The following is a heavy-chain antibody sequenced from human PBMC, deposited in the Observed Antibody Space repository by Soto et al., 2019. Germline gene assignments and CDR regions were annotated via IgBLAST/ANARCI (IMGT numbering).Heavy chain of an antibody. CDR1: GYTFTGYY. V-gene: IGHV1-2*04. CDR3: ARDIHYYYGMDV. Sequence: ASVKVSCKASGYTFTGYYMHWVRQAPGQGLEWMGWINPNSGGTNYAQKFQGWVTMTRDTSISTAYMELSRLRSDDTAVYYCARDIHYYYGMDVWCQGTTVTVSS. J-gene: IGHJ6*02. CDR2: INPNSGGT.